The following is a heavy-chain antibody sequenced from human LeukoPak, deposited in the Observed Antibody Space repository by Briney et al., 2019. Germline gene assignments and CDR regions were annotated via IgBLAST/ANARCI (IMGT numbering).Heavy chain of an antibody. CDR3: ARSYYYDSSHTADY. Sequence: GRSLRPSCAASGFTFSNYGMHWVRQAPGKGLEWVAYIWYDGSNKYYTDSVKGRFTISRDNSENTLYLQMNSLRAEDTAVYYCARSYYYDSSHTADYWGQGTLVTVSS. D-gene: IGHD3-22*01. CDR1: GFTFSNYG. V-gene: IGHV3-33*01. CDR2: IWYDGSNK. J-gene: IGHJ4*02.